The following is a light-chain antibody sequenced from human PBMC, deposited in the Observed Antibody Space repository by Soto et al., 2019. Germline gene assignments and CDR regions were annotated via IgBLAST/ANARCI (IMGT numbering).Light chain of an antibody. V-gene: IGLV2-14*01. CDR1: SSDVGGYNY. Sequence: QSVLTQPASVSGSPGQSITISCTGTSSDVGGYNYVSWYQQHPGKAPKLMIYEVSNRPSGVSNRFSDSKSGNTASLTISGLQAEDEADYYCSSYTSGSTYVFGTGTKSPS. CDR2: EVS. CDR3: SSYTSGSTYV. J-gene: IGLJ1*01.